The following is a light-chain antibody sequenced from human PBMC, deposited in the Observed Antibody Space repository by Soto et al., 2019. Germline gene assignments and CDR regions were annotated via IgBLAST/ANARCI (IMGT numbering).Light chain of an antibody. Sequence: AVLMTQSPSSLSASPRDRVTITCRASQDISRFLAWYQQKPGKAPKVLIYFASTLEDGVPSRFSGSGSGTDFTLTITKLQSDDFATYYCQHFHSYPITSGQGTRLEI. CDR2: FAS. CDR3: QHFHSYPIT. CDR1: QDISRF. J-gene: IGKJ5*01. V-gene: IGKV1-8*01.